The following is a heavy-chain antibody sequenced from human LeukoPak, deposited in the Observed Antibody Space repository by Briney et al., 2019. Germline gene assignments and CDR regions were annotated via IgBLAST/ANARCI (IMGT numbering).Heavy chain of an antibody. Sequence: PGGSLRLSCAGSGFTFSNYYMGWVRQAPGKGLEWVANIKEDGSEKYYVDSVKGRFTISRDNAENSLYLQMNSLRDEDTAVYYCARQLVVAATHYYYYYGMDVWGQGTTVTVSS. CDR3: ARQLVVAATHYYYYYGMDV. J-gene: IGHJ6*02. D-gene: IGHD2-15*01. CDR2: IKEDGSEK. CDR1: GFTFSNYY. V-gene: IGHV3-7*02.